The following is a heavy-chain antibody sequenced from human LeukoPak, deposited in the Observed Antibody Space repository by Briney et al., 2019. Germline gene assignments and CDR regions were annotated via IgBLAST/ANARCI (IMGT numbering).Heavy chain of an antibody. CDR1: GYTFTGYY. Sequence: GASVKVSCKASGYTFTGYYMHWVRQAPGQGLEWMGWINPNSGGTNYAQKFQGRVTFTRDTSISTAYMELSSLTSEDTAVYYCARGFSSDTPMVAYDYWGQGTLVTVSS. D-gene: IGHD5-18*01. V-gene: IGHV1-2*02. J-gene: IGHJ4*02. CDR2: INPNSGGT. CDR3: ARGFSSDTPMVAYDY.